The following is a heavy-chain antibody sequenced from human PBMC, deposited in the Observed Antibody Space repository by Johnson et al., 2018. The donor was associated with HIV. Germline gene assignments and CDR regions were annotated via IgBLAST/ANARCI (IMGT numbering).Heavy chain of an antibody. Sequence: QVLLVESGGGVVQPGRSLRLSCAASGFTFSNYTMHWVRQAPGKGLEWVALISYDGSNKSYADSVKGRFTISRDNSKNTLYLQMNSLRAEDTAIYYCAKDWADQDSFDIWGQGTMVTVSS. V-gene: IGHV3-30*04. J-gene: IGHJ3*02. D-gene: IGHD3-16*01. CDR1: GFTFSNYT. CDR3: AKDWADQDSFDI. CDR2: ISYDGSNK.